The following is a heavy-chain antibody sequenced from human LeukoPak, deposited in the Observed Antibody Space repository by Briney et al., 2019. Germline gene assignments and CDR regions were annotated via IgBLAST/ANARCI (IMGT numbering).Heavy chain of an antibody. Sequence: PGESLRLSCAASGFTFSSYWMHWVRQAPGEGLVWVARITSDGSSTSHADSVKGRFTISRDNAKNTLYLQMNSLRAEDTAVYYCARDYAVGESFDIWGQGTLVTVSS. CDR2: ITSDGSST. CDR1: GFTFSSYW. V-gene: IGHV3-74*01. D-gene: IGHD3-16*01. CDR3: ARDYAVGESFDI. J-gene: IGHJ3*02.